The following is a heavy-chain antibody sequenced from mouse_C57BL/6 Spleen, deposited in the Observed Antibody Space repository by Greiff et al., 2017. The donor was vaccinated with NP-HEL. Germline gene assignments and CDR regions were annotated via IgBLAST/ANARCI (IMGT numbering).Heavy chain of an antibody. V-gene: IGHV1-74*01. J-gene: IGHJ4*01. D-gene: IGHD2-4*01. CDR1: GYTFTSYW. CDR2: IHPSDSDT. CDR3: AMGGLRRDGGAMDY. Sequence: VQLQQPGAELVKPGASVKVSCKASGYTFTSYWMHWVKQRPGQGLEWIGRIHPSDSDTNYNQKFKGKATLTVDKSSSIADMQLSSLTSEYSAVYYCAMGGLRRDGGAMDYWGQGTSVTVSS.